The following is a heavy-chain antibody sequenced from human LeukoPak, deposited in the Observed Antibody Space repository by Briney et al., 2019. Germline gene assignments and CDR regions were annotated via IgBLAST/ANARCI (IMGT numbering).Heavy chain of an antibody. CDR2: IIPIFGTA. J-gene: IGHJ6*03. CDR3: ARGGIYYYGSGSHKSYYYMDV. CDR1: GGTFSSYA. Sequence: GASVKVSCKASGGTFSSYAISWVRQAPGQGLEWMGGIIPIFGTANYAQKFQSRVTITADESTSTAYMELSSLRSEDTAVYYCARGGIYYYGSGSHKSYYYMDVWGKGTTVTIS. V-gene: IGHV1-69*01. D-gene: IGHD3-10*01.